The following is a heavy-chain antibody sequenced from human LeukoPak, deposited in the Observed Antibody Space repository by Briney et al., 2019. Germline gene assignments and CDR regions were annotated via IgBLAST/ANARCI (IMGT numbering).Heavy chain of an antibody. CDR2: ISGGGSTM. V-gene: IGHV3-48*03. CDR3: ARDSLNSGTYYNLPFDY. CDR1: GFTFSSYE. D-gene: IGHD3-10*01. Sequence: PGGSLRLSCAASGFTFSSYEMNWVRQAPGKGLEWVSYISGGGSTMYYADSVKGRFTISRDNAKNSLYLQMNSLRAEDTAVYYCARDSLNSGTYYNLPFDYWGQGTLVTVSS. J-gene: IGHJ4*02.